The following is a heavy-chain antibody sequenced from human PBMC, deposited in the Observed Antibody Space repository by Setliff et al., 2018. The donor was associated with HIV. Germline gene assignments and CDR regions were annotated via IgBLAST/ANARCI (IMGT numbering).Heavy chain of an antibody. J-gene: IGHJ4*02. CDR2: IDKSGDTI. D-gene: IGHD3-16*02. CDR3: ARQTFYLSGSYRLYYFDY. CDR1: GFTFSDYY. Sequence: LRLSCVASGFTFSDYYMAWIRQAPGRGLEWIAHIDKSGDTIYYTDSVKGRFTISRDNAKNSLYLQMNNLRAEDTAFYYCARQTFYLSGSYRLYYFDYWGPGTLVTVSS. V-gene: IGHV3-11*01.